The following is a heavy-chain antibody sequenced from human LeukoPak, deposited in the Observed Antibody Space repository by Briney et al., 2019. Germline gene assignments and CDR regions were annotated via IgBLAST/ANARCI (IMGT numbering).Heavy chain of an antibody. CDR2: ISSSSSTI. CDR3: ARHLAGDSLYRHFDY. CDR1: GFTFSSYS. V-gene: IGHV3-48*01. J-gene: IGHJ4*02. Sequence: GGSLRLSCAASGFTFSSYSMNWVRQAPGKGLEWVSYISSSSSTIYYADSVKGRFTISRDNAKNSLFLQMNSLRGEDTAIYYCARHLAGDSLYRHFDYWGQGTLVTVSS. D-gene: IGHD5/OR15-5a*01.